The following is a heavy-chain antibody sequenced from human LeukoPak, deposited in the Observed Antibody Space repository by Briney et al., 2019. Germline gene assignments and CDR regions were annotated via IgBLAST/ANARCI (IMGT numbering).Heavy chain of an antibody. V-gene: IGHV3-53*01. CDR3: ARSPYSSSWYPWFDP. J-gene: IGHJ5*02. CDR1: GFTVSSNH. CDR2: IYSGGST. D-gene: IGHD6-13*01. Sequence: KPGGSLRLSCAASGFTVSSNHMSWVRQAPGKGLEWVSVIYSGGSTYYADSVKGRFTISRDNSKNTLYLQMNSLRAEDTAVYYCARSPYSSSWYPWFDPWGQGTLVTVSS.